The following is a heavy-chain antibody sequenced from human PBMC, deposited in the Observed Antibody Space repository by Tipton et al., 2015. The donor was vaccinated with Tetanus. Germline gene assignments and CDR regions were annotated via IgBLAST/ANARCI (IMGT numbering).Heavy chain of an antibody. D-gene: IGHD5/OR15-5a*01. CDR1: GGSISSYY. J-gene: IGHJ5*02. V-gene: IGHV4-59*01. CDR3: AREVYASWFDP. CDR2: IYYSGST. Sequence: TLSLTCTVPGGSISSYYWSWIRQPPGKGLEWIGDIYYSGSTNYNPSLKSRVTISVDTSKNQFSLKLSSVTAADTDVYYCAREVYASWFDPWGQGTLVTVSS.